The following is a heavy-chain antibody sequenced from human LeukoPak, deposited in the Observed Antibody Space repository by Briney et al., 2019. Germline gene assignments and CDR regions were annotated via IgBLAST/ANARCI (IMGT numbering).Heavy chain of an antibody. CDR3: AKDPLTMIVANPFDY. CDR2: ISGSGGST. Sequence: GGSLRLSCAASGFTFSSYAMSWVRQAPGKGLEWVSAISGSGGSTYYADSVKGRFTISRDNSKNTLYPQMNSLRAEDTAVYYCAKDPLTMIVANPFDYWGQGTLVTVSS. V-gene: IGHV3-23*01. J-gene: IGHJ4*02. CDR1: GFTFSSYA. D-gene: IGHD3-22*01.